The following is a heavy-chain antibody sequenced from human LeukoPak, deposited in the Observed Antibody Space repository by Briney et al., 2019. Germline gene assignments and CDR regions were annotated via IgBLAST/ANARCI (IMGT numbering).Heavy chain of an antibody. J-gene: IGHJ5*02. Sequence: SETLSLTCTVSGGSISSYYWSWIRQPPGKGLEWIGYIYYSGSTNYNPSLKSRVTISVDTSKNQSSLKLSSVTAADTAVYYCARRPSSGIFDPWGQGTLVTVSS. D-gene: IGHD6-25*01. V-gene: IGHV4-59*08. CDR2: IYYSGST. CDR1: GGSISSYY. CDR3: ARRPSSGIFDP.